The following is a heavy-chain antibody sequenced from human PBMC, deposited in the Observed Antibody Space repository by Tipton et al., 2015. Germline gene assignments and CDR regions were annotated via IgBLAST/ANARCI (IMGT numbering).Heavy chain of an antibody. J-gene: IGHJ4*02. CDR3: ASLLLYGDYVHGLGY. V-gene: IGHV4-38-2*01. CDR2: ISHSGNT. Sequence: TLSLTCAVSAYSITSDYYWGWIRQPPGKGLEWIGSISHSGNTYYNPSLKSRVTISVDTSKNQFSLRVRSVTAADTAVYYCASLLLYGDYVHGLGYWGRGTLVTVSS. CDR1: AYSITSDYY. D-gene: IGHD4-17*01.